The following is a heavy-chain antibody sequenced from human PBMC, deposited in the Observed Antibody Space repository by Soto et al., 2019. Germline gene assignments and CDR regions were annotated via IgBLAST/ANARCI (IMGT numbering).Heavy chain of an antibody. CDR3: ARGDWNNGMDV. V-gene: IGHV4-61*01. CDR2: IYYNGST. D-gene: IGHD1-1*01. J-gene: IGHJ6*02. Sequence: PSETLSLTCTVSGGSVSSGSYYWSWIRQPPGKGLEWIGYIYYNGSTNYNPSLKSRVTISVDTSKNQFSLKLSSVTAADTAVYYCARGDWNNGMDVWGQGTTVTVSS. CDR1: GGSVSSGSYY.